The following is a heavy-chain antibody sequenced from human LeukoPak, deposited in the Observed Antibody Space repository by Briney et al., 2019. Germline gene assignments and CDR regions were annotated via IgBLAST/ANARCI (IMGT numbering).Heavy chain of an antibody. D-gene: IGHD1-7*01. CDR2: LSGSGGST. CDR3: AKDQLLGRNYYYGMDV. Sequence: GGSLRLSCAASGFTFSSYAMSWVRQAPGKGLEWVSALSGSGGSTYYADSVKGRFTISRDNSKNTLYLQMNSLRAEDTTVYYCAKDQLLGRNYYYGMDVWGQGTTVTVSS. CDR1: GFTFSSYA. J-gene: IGHJ6*02. V-gene: IGHV3-23*01.